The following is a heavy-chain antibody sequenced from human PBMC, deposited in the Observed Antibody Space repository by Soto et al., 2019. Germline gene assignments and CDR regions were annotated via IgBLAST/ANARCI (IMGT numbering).Heavy chain of an antibody. CDR2: ISYDGSNK. CDR1: GFTFSSYG. CDR3: AKEAYSGYDYPDGQCDY. Sequence: QVQLVESGGGVVQPGRSLRLSCAASGFTFSSYGMHWVRQAPGKGLEWVAVISYDGSNKYYADSVKGRFTISRDNSKNTLYLQMNSLRAEDTAVYYCAKEAYSGYDYPDGQCDYWGQGTLVTVSS. V-gene: IGHV3-30*18. J-gene: IGHJ4*02. D-gene: IGHD5-12*01.